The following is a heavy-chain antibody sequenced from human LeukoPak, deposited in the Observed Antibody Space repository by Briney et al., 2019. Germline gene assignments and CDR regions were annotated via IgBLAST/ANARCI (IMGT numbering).Heavy chain of an antibody. CDR1: GFTFSSYG. CDR2: ISGSGGST. V-gene: IGHV3-23*01. CDR3: AKFEDSGWSDYYYYYMDV. D-gene: IGHD6-19*01. Sequence: GGSLRLSCAASGFTFSSYGMSWVRQAPGKGLEWVSAISGSGGSTYYADSVKGRFTISRDNSKNTLYLQMNSLRAEDTAVYYCAKFEDSGWSDYYYYYMDVWGKGNTVTVSS. J-gene: IGHJ6*03.